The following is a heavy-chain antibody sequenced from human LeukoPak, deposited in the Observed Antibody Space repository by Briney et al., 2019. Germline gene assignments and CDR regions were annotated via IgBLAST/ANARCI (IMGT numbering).Heavy chain of an antibody. V-gene: IGHV1-69*13. D-gene: IGHD3-3*01. CDR1: GGTFSSYA. CDR2: IIPISGTA. Sequence: SVKVSCKASGGTFSSYAISWVRQAPGQGLEWMGGIIPISGTANYAQKFQGRVTITADESTSTAYMELSSLRSEDTAVYYCARVNFGYYYGMDVWGQGTTVTVSS. J-gene: IGHJ6*02. CDR3: ARVNFGYYYGMDV.